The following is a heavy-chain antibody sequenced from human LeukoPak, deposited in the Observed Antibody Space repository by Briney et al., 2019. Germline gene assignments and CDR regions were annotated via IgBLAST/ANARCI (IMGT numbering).Heavy chain of an antibody. CDR1: GGSISSYY. Sequence: SDTLSLTCTVSGGSISSYYWSWIRQPPGKRLEWIGYIYYSGSTNYNPSLKSRVTISVDTSKNQFSLKLSSVTAADTAVYYCARAMVRGCSFDYWGQGTLVTVSS. J-gene: IGHJ4*02. CDR2: IYYSGST. V-gene: IGHV4-59*08. D-gene: IGHD3-10*01. CDR3: ARAMVRGCSFDY.